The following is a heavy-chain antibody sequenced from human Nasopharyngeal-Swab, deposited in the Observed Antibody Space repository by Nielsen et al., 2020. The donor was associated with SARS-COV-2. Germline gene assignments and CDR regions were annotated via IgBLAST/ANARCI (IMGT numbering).Heavy chain of an antibody. Sequence: GESLKISCAASGFTFSAHYMDWVRQAPGKGLEWVGRSRNKANRYTTEHAASVRGRFTISRDDSKDSLYLKMNSLKTEDTAVYYCARDLSSVWTSGLGVWGQGTTVTVSS. CDR1: GFTFSAHY. J-gene: IGHJ6*02. CDR3: ARDLSSVWTSGLGV. V-gene: IGHV3-72*01. D-gene: IGHD6-19*01. CDR2: SRNKANRYTT.